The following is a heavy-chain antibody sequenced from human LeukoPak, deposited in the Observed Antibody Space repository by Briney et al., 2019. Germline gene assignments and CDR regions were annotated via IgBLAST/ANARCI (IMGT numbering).Heavy chain of an antibody. J-gene: IGHJ4*02. Sequence: SETLSLTCTVSGGSISSYYWSWIRQPPGKGLEWIGYIYYSGSTNYNPSLKSRVTISVDTSKNQFSLKLSSVTAADTAVYYCARGRSGPLSAFDYWGEGTLVTVSS. CDR1: GGSISSYY. CDR2: IYYSGST. CDR3: ARGRSGPLSAFDY. V-gene: IGHV4-59*01. D-gene: IGHD2-15*01.